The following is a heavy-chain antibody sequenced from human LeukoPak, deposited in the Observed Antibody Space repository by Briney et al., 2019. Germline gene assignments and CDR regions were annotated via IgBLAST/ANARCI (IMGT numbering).Heavy chain of an antibody. V-gene: IGHV3-21*01. J-gene: IGHJ5*02. CDR1: GVTFSSYS. Sequence: GSLRLSCAASGVTFSSYSMNWVRQAPGKGLEWVSSISSSSSYIYYADSVKGRFTISRDNAKNSLYLQMNSLRAEDTAVYYCARGDSSAAMPRNPWGQGTLVTVSS. CDR3: ARGDSSAAMPRNP. D-gene: IGHD2-2*01. CDR2: ISSSSSYI.